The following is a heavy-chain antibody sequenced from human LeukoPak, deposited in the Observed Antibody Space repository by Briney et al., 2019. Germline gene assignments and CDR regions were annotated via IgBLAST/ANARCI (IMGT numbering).Heavy chain of an antibody. Sequence: SETLSLTCAVYGGSFSGYYWSWIRQPPGKGLEWIGEINHSGSTNYNPSLKSRVTISVDTSKKQFSLKQSSATAADTAVYYCARRLLGDSKKFDPWGQGTLVTVSS. CDR1: GGSFSGYY. CDR2: INHSGST. CDR3: ARRLLGDSKKFDP. D-gene: IGHD3-22*01. V-gene: IGHV4-34*01. J-gene: IGHJ5*02.